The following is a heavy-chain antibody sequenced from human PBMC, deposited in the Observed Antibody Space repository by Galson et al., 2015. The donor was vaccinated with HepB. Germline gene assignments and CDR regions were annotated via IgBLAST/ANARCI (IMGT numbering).Heavy chain of an antibody. CDR3: ARLYIVVVIAATPGWFDP. J-gene: IGHJ5*02. CDR2: IRYDGSNK. CDR1: GFTFSSYG. V-gene: IGHV3-33*01. D-gene: IGHD2-21*01. Sequence: SLRLSCAASGFTFSSYGMHWVRQAPGKGLEWVAFIRYDGSNKYYADSVKGRFTISRDNSKNTLYLQMNSLRAEDTAVYYCARLYIVVVIAATPGWFDPWGQGTLVTVSS.